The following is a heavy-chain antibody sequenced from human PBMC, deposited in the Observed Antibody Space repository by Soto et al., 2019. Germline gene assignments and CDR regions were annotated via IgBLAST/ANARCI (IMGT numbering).Heavy chain of an antibody. CDR3: TAFLQAGTVSY. V-gene: IGHV3-15*01. Sequence: EVQLVESGGGLVKPGGSLRLSCAASGFTFSNAWMSWVRQAPGKGLEWVGRIKSKTDGGTTDYAAPVKGRFTISRGDSQNTLEPQMNSLKTGEHAVYYCTAFLQAGTVSYWGQGTLVTVSS. CDR2: IKSKTDGGTT. J-gene: IGHJ4*02. CDR1: GFTFSNAW. D-gene: IGHD6-19*01.